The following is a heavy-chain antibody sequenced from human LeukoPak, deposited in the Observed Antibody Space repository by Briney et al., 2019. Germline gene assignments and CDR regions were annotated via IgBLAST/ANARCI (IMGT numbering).Heavy chain of an antibody. CDR2: INSDGRDT. CDR1: GFTFNSNW. V-gene: IGHV3-74*01. J-gene: IGHJ3*02. D-gene: IGHD2-15*01. Sequence: GGSLRLSCAASGFTFNSNWFHWFRQAPGKGLMWVSRINSDGRDTIYADSVKGRFTISRDNAKRTVYLKMNSLKAEDTAVYYCARGGYHHGFDIWGQGTMVTVSS. CDR3: ARGGYHHGFDI.